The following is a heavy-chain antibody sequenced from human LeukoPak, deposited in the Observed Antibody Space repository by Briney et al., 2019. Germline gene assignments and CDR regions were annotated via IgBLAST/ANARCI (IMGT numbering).Heavy chain of an antibody. CDR3: TTDIVVVPAAIGSDY. J-gene: IGHJ4*02. Sequence: GGSLRLSCAASGFTFSSYAMSWVRQAPGKGLEWVSAISGSGGSTYYADSVKGRFTISRDNSKNTLYLQMNSLKTEDTAVYYCTTDIVVVPAAIGSDYWGQGTLVTVSS. V-gene: IGHV3-23*01. D-gene: IGHD2-2*02. CDR2: ISGSGGST. CDR1: GFTFSSYA.